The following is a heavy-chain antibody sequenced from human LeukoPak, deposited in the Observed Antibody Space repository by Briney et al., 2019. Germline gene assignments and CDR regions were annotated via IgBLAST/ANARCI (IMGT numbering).Heavy chain of an antibody. Sequence: GGSLRLSCAASGFTFSNYWMSWVRQAPGKGLQWVANIKQDGSEKYYVDSVKGRFTISRDNAKKSLYLQMNSLRAEDTAVYYCARDDDWNYGDYWGQETLVTVSS. CDR3: ARDDDWNYGDY. V-gene: IGHV3-7*01. CDR1: GFTFSNYW. CDR2: IKQDGSEK. D-gene: IGHD1-7*01. J-gene: IGHJ4*02.